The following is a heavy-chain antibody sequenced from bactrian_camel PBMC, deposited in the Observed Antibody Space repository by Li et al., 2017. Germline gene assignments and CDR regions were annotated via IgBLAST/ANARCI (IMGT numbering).Heavy chain of an antibody. CDR3: AADRYCSVATWSMWSKY. D-gene: IGHD1*01. CDR2: LDDNGRT. J-gene: IGHJ4*01. Sequence: DVQLVESGGGAVQAGGSLRLSCAATGDPSSSACMGWFRQAPGKAREAIAALDDNGRTNYKETMEGRFTISKDVAKNILYLEMKNAKTEDTATYYCAADRYCSVATWSMWSKYRGQGTQVTVS. CDR1: GDPSSSAC. V-gene: IGHV3S67*01.